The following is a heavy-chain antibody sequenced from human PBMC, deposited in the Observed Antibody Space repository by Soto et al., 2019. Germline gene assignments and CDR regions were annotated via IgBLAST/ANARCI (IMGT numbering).Heavy chain of an antibody. CDR2: IYYSGST. CDR3: ARDQREKRWLQFYRPRAFDI. J-gene: IGHJ3*02. D-gene: IGHD5-12*01. V-gene: IGHV4-59*01. Sequence: XTLSLPCTDSGGSFSSYYWSWIRQPPGMGLELIGYIYYSGSTNYNPSLKSRVTISVYTSKKQFSLKLRSVTAADKAVYYCARDQREKRWLQFYRPRAFDIWGQGTMGTVS. CDR1: GGSFSSYY.